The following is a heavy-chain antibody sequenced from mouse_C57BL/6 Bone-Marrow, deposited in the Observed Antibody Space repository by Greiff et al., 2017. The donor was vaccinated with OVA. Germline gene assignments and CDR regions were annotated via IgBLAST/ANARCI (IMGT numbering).Heavy chain of an antibody. CDR2: IYPGSGNT. J-gene: IGHJ2*01. CDR3: ARGGYGSSFDY. Sequence: VQLQQSGAELVRPGASVKLSCKASGYTFTDYYINWVKQRPGQGLEWIARIYPGSGNTYYNEKFKGKATLTAEKSSSTAYMQLSSLTSEDSAVYFCARGGYGSSFDYWGQGTTLTVPS. V-gene: IGHV1-76*01. D-gene: IGHD1-1*01. CDR1: GYTFTDYY.